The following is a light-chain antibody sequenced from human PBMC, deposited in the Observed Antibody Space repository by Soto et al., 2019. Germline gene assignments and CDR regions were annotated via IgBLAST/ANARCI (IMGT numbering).Light chain of an antibody. CDR3: QQNNRWPHIT. CDR2: GAS. V-gene: IGKV3-15*01. J-gene: IGKJ5*01. Sequence: EIVMTQSPAILSVSPGEGATLSCRASENVHTTVGWYQQKAGQAPRLLVYGASTRATGIPDRFSGSGSGTQFTLTISRLQSEDSAVYFCQQNNRWPHITFGQGTRLEIK. CDR1: ENVHTT.